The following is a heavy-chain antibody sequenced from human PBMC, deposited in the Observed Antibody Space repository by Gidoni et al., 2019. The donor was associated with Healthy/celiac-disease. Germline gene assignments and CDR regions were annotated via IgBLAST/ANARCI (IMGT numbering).Heavy chain of an antibody. Sequence: EVQLVESGGGLIQPGGSLRLSCAAYGFTVSSNYINWVRHAPGGGLEWVSLMYAGSGKSYADSVPGRFTISRYNSKNTLYLQMNSLRAEDTAIYYCARGSVAGTKNAFDIWGQGTMVTVSS. CDR1: GFTVSSNY. CDR3: ARGSVAGTKNAFDI. D-gene: IGHD1-1*01. CDR2: MYAGSGK. V-gene: IGHV3-53*01. J-gene: IGHJ3*02.